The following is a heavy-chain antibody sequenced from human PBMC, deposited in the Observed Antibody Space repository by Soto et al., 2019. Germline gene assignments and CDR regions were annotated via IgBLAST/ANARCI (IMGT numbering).Heavy chain of an antibody. V-gene: IGHV3-21*01. CDR3: ARDQMHDYNYDSSGYRRGAFDV. CDR1: GFPFTTYT. CDR2: IDSSGNFI. J-gene: IGHJ3*01. Sequence: AGGSLRLSCAASGFPFTTYTMNWVRQTPGKGLEWVSSIDSSGNFIYYADSMKGRFTISRDDAKKLLFLQMNSLRAEDTAVYYCARDQMHDYNYDSSGYRRGAFDVWGQGIRVTVSS. D-gene: IGHD3-22*01.